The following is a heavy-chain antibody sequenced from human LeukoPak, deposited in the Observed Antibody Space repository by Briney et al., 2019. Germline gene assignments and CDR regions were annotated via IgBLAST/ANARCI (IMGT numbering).Heavy chain of an antibody. V-gene: IGHV1-69*05. J-gene: IGHJ3*02. CDR2: IIPIFGTA. D-gene: IGHD2-2*01. Sequence: GASVKVSCKASGGTFSSYAISWVRQAPGQGLEWMGGIIPIFGTANYTQKFQGRVTITTDESTSTAYMELSSLRSEDTAVYYCARDGIVVVPAATNDAFDIWGQGTMVTVSS. CDR1: GGTFSSYA. CDR3: ARDGIVVVPAATNDAFDI.